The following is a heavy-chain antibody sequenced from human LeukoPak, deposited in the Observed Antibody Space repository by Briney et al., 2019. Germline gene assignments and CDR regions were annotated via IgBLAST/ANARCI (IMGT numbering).Heavy chain of an antibody. V-gene: IGHV4-4*02. D-gene: IGHD1-26*01. CDR2: VNLQGST. J-gene: IGHJ2*01. Sequence: SETLSLTCGVSGGSITSTNYWTWVRQPPGKGLEWIGEVNLQGSTNYNPSLMGRVAISVDMSENHISLQLTSVTAADTAVYYCARGGVGATTMPDWYFDLWGRGTLVTVSS. CDR3: ARGGVGATTMPDWYFDL. CDR1: GGSITSTNY.